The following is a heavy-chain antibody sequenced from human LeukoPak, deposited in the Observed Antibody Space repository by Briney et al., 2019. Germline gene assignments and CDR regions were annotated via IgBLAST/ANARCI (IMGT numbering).Heavy chain of an antibody. J-gene: IGHJ4*02. Sequence: GGSLRLSCAASGFTFSSYEMNWVRQAPGKGLEWVSYISTSGSTRNYADSVKGRFTISRDNAKNSLYLQMNSLRAEDTAVYYCARVGIAVAIDYWGQGTLVTVSS. V-gene: IGHV3-48*03. D-gene: IGHD6-19*01. CDR2: ISTSGSTR. CDR3: ARVGIAVAIDY. CDR1: GFTFSSYE.